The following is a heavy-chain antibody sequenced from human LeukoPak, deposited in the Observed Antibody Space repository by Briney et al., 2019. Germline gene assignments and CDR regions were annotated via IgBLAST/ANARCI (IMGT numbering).Heavy chain of an antibody. D-gene: IGHD4-11*01. CDR2: ISYSCTT. CDR3: AREHNQATVTKNHWYFDL. V-gene: IGHV4-59*01. Sequence: KPSSTLIFTCAAACGAISSYYWSWLRLPPGKLLERGGFISYSCTTNYNPSLKSRVTISVDTSKHQFSLKLSSVTAADTAVYYCAREHNQATVTKNHWYFDLWGRGTLVTVSS. J-gene: IGHJ2*01. CDR1: CGAISSYY.